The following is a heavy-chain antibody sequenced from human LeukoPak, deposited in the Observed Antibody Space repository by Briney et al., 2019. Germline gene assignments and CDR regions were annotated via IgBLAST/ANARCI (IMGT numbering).Heavy chain of an antibody. Sequence: SETLSLTCAVYRGSFSGYYWTWIRQSPGKGLEWIGEINHSGTTNYNPSLKSRVTISIDTSKNQFSLKLGSVTAADTAVYYCARGPTIDYDILTGYYYFDYWGQGTLVTVSS. D-gene: IGHD3-9*01. V-gene: IGHV4-34*01. CDR2: INHSGTT. CDR1: RGSFSGYY. J-gene: IGHJ4*02. CDR3: ARGPTIDYDILTGYYYFDY.